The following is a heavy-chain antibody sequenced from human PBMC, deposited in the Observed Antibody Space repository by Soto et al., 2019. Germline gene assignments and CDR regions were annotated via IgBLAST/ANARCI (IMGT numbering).Heavy chain of an antibody. CDR3: ARGPHCSSSSCYVVYSYYGMDV. Sequence: EVQLLESGGGLVQPGGSGRLSCAASGFSFSRYGMSWVRQAPGKGLEWVSSISGSGGSTDYADSVKGRFTISRDNSKHTLYLQMGSLNADDTAVYYCARGPHCSSSSCYVVYSYYGMDVWGQGTTVTVSS. J-gene: IGHJ6*02. CDR2: ISGSGGST. CDR1: GFSFSRYG. V-gene: IGHV3-23*01. D-gene: IGHD2-2*01.